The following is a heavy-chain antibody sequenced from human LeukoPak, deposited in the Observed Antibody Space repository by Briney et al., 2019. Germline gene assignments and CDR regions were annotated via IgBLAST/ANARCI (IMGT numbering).Heavy chain of an antibody. CDR2: ISSSGSTI. V-gene: IGHV3-48*03. CDR3: AKDLTTVTTGDY. CDR1: GFTFSSYE. Sequence: PGGSLRLSCAASGFTFSSYEMNWVRQAPGKGLEWVSYISSSGSTIYYADSVKGRFTISRDNAKNSLYLHMNSLRAEDTAVYYCAKDLTTVTTGDYWGQGTLVTVSS. J-gene: IGHJ4*02. D-gene: IGHD4-17*01.